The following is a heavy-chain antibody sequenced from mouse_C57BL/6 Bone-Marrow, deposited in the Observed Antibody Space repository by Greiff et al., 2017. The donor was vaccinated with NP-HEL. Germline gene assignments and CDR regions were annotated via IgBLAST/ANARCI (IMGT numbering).Heavy chain of an antibody. V-gene: IGHV1-42*01. Sequence: VQLQQSGPELVKPGASVKISCKASGYSFTGYYMNWVKQSPEKSLEWIGEINPSTGGTTYNQKFKAKATLTVDKSSSTAYMQLKSLTSEDSAVYYCARTAPNWDDYYFDYWGQGTTLTVSS. CDR2: INPSTGGT. D-gene: IGHD4-1*01. CDR3: ARTAPNWDDYYFDY. CDR1: GYSFTGYY. J-gene: IGHJ2*01.